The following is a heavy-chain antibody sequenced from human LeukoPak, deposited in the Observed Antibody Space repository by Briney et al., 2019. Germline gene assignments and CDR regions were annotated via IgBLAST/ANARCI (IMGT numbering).Heavy chain of an antibody. D-gene: IGHD3-22*01. Sequence: GGSLRLSCAASGFTFSSYWMSWVRQAPGKGLEWVANIKQDGSEKYYVDSVKGRFTISRDNAKNSLYLQMNSLRAEDTAVYYCAREVVYYDSSGYLDIWGQGTLSPSPQ. J-gene: IGHJ4*02. CDR3: AREVVYYDSSGYLDI. V-gene: IGHV3-7*01. CDR2: IKQDGSEK. CDR1: GFTFSSYW.